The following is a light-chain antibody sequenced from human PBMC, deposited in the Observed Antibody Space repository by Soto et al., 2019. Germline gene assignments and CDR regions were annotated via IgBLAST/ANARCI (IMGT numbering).Light chain of an antibody. J-gene: IGKJ1*01. CDR2: GAS. Sequence: IVMTQSPATLSVSPGERATLSCRASQSVSSNLAWYQQKPGQAPRLLIYGASMRATGIPARFSGSGSGTEFTPTISSLQSEDFAVYYCQQYNNWWTFGQGTKVEIK. V-gene: IGKV3-15*01. CDR3: QQYNNWWT. CDR1: QSVSSN.